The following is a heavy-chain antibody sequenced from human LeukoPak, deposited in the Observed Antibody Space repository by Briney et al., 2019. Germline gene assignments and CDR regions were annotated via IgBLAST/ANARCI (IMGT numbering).Heavy chain of an antibody. D-gene: IGHD2-2*01. CDR2: IRYDGSNK. CDR1: GFTFSSYG. CDR3: ARDRRGYCSSTSCYGTRDYYYYYMDV. V-gene: IGHV3-30*02. Sequence: GGSLRLSCAASGFTFSSYGMHWVRQAPGKGLEWVAFIRYDGSNKYYADSVKGRFTISRDNAKNSLYLQMNSLGAEDTAVYYCARDRRGYCSSTSCYGTRDYYYYYMDVWGKGTTVTVSS. J-gene: IGHJ6*03.